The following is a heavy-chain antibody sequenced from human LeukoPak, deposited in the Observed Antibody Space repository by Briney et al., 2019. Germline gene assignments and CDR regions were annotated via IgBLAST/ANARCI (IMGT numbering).Heavy chain of an antibody. CDR2: ISTDGSRP. Sequence: PGGSLRLSCAASGFTFSSHWMHWVRQAPGKGLVWVSGISTDGSRPRYADSVNGRFTIFRDNAKNTLYLQMNSLRVEDTAVYFCVRDGQGSTPLDYWGQGTLVTVSS. CDR3: VRDGQGSTPLDY. J-gene: IGHJ4*02. CDR1: GFTFSSHW. V-gene: IGHV3-74*01. D-gene: IGHD2-15*01.